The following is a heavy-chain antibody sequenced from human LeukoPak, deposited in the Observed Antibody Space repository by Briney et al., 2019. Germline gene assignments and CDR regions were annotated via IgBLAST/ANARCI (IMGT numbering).Heavy chain of an antibody. D-gene: IGHD6-13*01. Sequence: GRSLRLSCAASGFTFDDYAMHWVRQAPGKGLEWVSGISWNSGSIGYADSVKGRFTISRDNAKNSLYLQMNSLRAEDTALYYCAKDKGAAAGYYYYGMDVWGQGTTVTVSS. CDR3: AKDKGAAAGYYYYGMDV. CDR1: GFTFDDYA. CDR2: ISWNSGSI. J-gene: IGHJ6*02. V-gene: IGHV3-9*01.